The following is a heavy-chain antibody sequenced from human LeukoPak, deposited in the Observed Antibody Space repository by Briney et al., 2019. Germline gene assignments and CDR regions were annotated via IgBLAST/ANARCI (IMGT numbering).Heavy chain of an antibody. D-gene: IGHD6-13*01. CDR2: LYPGDSET. V-gene: IGHV5-51*01. Sequence: GESLKISCKGSGYTFTSHWIGWVRQMPGKGLEWMGILYPGDSETRYSPSFQGQVTISAGKSISTAYLQWGSLKASDTAIYYCARKSIIGAGGNFDYWGQGTLVTVSS. CDR1: GYTFTSHW. J-gene: IGHJ4*02. CDR3: ARKSIIGAGGNFDY.